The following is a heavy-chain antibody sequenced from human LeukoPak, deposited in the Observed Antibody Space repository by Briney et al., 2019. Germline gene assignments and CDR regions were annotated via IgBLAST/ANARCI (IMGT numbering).Heavy chain of an antibody. CDR1: GFTFSSYA. CDR2: ISYDGSNK. D-gene: IGHD3-16*02. J-gene: IGHJ4*02. V-gene: IGHV3-30-3*01. Sequence: PGGSLRLSCAASGFTFSSYAMHWVRQDPGKGLEWVAVISYDGSNKYYADSVKGRFTISRDNSKNTLYLQMNSLRAEDTAVYYCARDHHTLDYDYVWGSYRYEYYFDYWGQGTLVTVSS. CDR3: ARDHHTLDYDYVWGSYRYEYYFDY.